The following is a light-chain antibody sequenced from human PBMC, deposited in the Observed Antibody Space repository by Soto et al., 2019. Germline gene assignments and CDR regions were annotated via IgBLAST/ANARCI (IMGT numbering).Light chain of an antibody. CDR3: SSYTSSSTYV. V-gene: IGLV2-14*01. J-gene: IGLJ1*01. CDR2: DVS. Sequence: QSVLTQPASVSGSPGQSITISCTGTSSDVGGYNYVSWYQQHPGKAPKLMIYDVSNRPSGVSNRFFGSKSGNTASLTISGLQAEDEADYYCSSYTSSSTYVVGTGTKVTVL. CDR1: SSDVGGYNY.